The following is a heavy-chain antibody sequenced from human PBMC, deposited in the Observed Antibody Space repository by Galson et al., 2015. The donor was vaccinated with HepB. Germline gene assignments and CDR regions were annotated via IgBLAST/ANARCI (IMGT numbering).Heavy chain of an antibody. CDR1: GFTFSNFA. CDR2: TSYDGSKD. CDR3: AGYYYDTRNFDFRVY. J-gene: IGHJ4*02. Sequence: SLRLSCAGSGFTFSNFAMHWVRQAPGKGLEWGAVTSYDGSKDYYTDSVRGRFTISRDDSKNTVYLEMNSLRVEDTAVYYCAGYYYDTRNFDFRVYWGRGTLVSVSS. D-gene: IGHD3-9*01. V-gene: IGHV3-30*10.